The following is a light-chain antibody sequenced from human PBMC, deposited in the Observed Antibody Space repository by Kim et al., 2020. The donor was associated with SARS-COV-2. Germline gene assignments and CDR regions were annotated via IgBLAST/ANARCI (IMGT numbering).Light chain of an antibody. J-gene: IGLJ2*01. CDR1: KLGDKY. Sequence: SYELTQPPSVSVSPGQTASITCSGVKLGDKYACWYQQKPGQSPVLVIYQDSKRPSGIPERFSGSNSGNTATLTISGTQAMDEADYYCQAWDSSTYVVFGG. CDR3: QAWDSSTYVV. V-gene: IGLV3-1*01. CDR2: QDS.